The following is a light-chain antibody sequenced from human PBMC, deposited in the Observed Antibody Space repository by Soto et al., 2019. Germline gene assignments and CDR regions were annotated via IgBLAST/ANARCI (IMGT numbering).Light chain of an antibody. V-gene: IGKV3-20*01. CDR2: DAS. CDR1: QSFNSIY. Sequence: IGFTKNKSTLSLSPGERATLSFRAGQSFNSIYLAWYQQKPGQAPRLLIYDASSRATGIPDRFSGSGSGADFTLTISRLEPEDFAVYYCQQYGSSPPIPFGQGTRLEIK. J-gene: IGKJ5*01. CDR3: QQYGSSPPIP.